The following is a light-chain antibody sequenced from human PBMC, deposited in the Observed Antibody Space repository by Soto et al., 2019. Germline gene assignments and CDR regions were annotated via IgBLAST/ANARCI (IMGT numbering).Light chain of an antibody. CDR1: SNGVGGYNY. CDR3: SSFTSTSTFV. J-gene: IGLJ1*01. Sequence: QSVLTQPASVSGSPGQSITISCTGTSNGVGGYNYVSWFQQHPGKAPKLLIFEVSNRPSGVSNRFSGSKSGNTASLTISALQAEDEAGYYGSSFTSTSTFVFGTGTKVTVL. CDR2: EVS. V-gene: IGLV2-14*01.